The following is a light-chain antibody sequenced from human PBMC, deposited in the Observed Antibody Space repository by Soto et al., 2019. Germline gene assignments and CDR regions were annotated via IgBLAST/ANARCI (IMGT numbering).Light chain of an antibody. Sequence: ETVMTQSPATLSVSPGERATPSCRASQSVSDSLAWYQQKPGQAPRLLIYGASTRATGIPARFSGSGSGTEFTLTISSLQSEDFAVYYCQQYNNWSLTFGGGTKVDIK. J-gene: IGKJ4*01. CDR2: GAS. CDR1: QSVSDS. CDR3: QQYNNWSLT. V-gene: IGKV3D-15*01.